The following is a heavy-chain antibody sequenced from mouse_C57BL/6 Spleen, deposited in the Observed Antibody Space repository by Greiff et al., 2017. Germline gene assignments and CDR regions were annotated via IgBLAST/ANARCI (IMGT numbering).Heavy chain of an antibody. V-gene: IGHV1-19*01. J-gene: IGHJ1*03. CDR1: GYTFTDYY. D-gene: IGHD2-4*01. CDR3: ARSYDYDGGYFDV. Sequence: VQLQQSGPVLVKPGASVKMSCKASGYTFTDYYMNWVKQSHGKSLEWIGVINPYNGGTSYNQKFKGKATLTVDKSSSTAYMELNSLTSEDSAVYYCARSYDYDGGYFDVWGTGTTVTVSS. CDR2: INPYNGGT.